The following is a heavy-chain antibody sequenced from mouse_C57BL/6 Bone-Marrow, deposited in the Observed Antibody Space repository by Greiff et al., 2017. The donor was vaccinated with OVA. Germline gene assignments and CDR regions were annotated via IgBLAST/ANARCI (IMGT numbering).Heavy chain of an antibody. CDR3: TTGYDFWFAY. V-gene: IGHV14-4*01. Sequence: VHVKQSGAELVRPGASVKLSCTASGFNIKDDYMHWVKQRPEQGLEWIGWIDPENGDTEYASKFQGKATITADTSSNTAYLQLSSLTSEDTAVYYCTTGYDFWFAYWGQGTLVTVSA. D-gene: IGHD2-4*01. J-gene: IGHJ3*01. CDR1: GFNIKDDY. CDR2: IDPENGDT.